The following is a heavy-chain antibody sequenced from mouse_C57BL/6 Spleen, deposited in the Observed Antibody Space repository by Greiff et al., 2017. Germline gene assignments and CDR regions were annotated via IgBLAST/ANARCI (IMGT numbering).Heavy chain of an antibody. Sequence: VQLQQPGAELVKPGASVKMSCTASGYTFTSYWITWVKQRPGQGLEWIGDINPGSGSTNYTEKFKSKATLTVDTSSSTAYMQLSSLTSEDSAVYCCAGGDGNTHWAQGTTLTVSS. CDR1: GYTFTSYW. CDR2: INPGSGST. J-gene: IGHJ2*01. CDR3: AGGDGNTH. V-gene: IGHV1-55*01. D-gene: IGHD2-1*01.